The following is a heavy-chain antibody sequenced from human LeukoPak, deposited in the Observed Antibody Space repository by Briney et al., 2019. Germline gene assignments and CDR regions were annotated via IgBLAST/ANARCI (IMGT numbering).Heavy chain of an antibody. CDR3: AKDVMRCSGGCI. CDR2: ISGSGDNT. D-gene: IGHD2-15*01. V-gene: IGHV3-23*01. CDR1: GFTFSTYA. J-gene: IGHJ4*02. Sequence: PGGSLRLSCAASGFTFSTYAMSWVRQAPGKGLEWVSGISGSGDNTYYADSVKGRFTISRDNSRNTLSLQMNSLRAEDTAIYYCAKDVMRCSGGCIWGQGTLVIVSS.